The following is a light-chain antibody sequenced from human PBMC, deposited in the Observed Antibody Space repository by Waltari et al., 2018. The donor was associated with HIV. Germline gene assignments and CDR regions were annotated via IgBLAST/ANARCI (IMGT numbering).Light chain of an antibody. J-gene: IGLJ1*01. V-gene: IGLV1-51*01. CDR1: SSNIGMNS. Sequence: QSVLTQQPSVSAPPGQRDSVSCSGSSSNIGMNSVSWYQHFPGTAPTLLCCDENKAASGIPDLFSAAKCCQSATLNSSGRRTCDEAVYYCGTWDSTRGFVVFGSRPKDTVL. CDR3: GTWDSTRGFVV. CDR2: DEN.